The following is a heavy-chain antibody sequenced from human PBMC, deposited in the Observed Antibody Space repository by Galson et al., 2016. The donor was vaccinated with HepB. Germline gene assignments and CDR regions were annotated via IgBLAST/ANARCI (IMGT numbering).Heavy chain of an antibody. CDR3: AKDLNSNGRGFDY. J-gene: IGHJ4*02. CDR2: IRASVVDT. CDR1: GFTFSAFG. Sequence: SLRLSCAASGFTFSAFGMSWVRQGPGQGLESVSAIRASVVDTYYADSVRGRFTISRDNSKNMVYLQMNTLRAEDTAVYYCAKDLNSNGRGFDYWGQGTLVSVSS. D-gene: IGHD4-11*01. V-gene: IGHV3-23*01.